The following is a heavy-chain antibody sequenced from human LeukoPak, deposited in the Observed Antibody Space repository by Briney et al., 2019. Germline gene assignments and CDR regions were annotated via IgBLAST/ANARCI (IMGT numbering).Heavy chain of an antibody. V-gene: IGHV3-21*01. CDR3: ARDPGLYYYDSSGYPFDY. CDR1: GFTFSSYS. D-gene: IGHD3-22*01. Sequence: GGSLRLSCAASGFTFSSYSMNWVRQAPGKGLEWVSSISSSSSYIYYADSVKGRFTISRDNAKNSLYLQMNNLRAEDTAVYYCARDPGLYYYDSSGYPFDYWGQGTLVTVSS. CDR2: ISSSSSYI. J-gene: IGHJ4*02.